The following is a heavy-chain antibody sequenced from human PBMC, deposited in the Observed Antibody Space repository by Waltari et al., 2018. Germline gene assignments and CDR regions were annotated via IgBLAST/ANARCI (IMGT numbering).Heavy chain of an antibody. CDR1: GYSISSGYY. J-gene: IGHJ2*01. Sequence: QVQLQESGPGLVKPSETLSLTCAVSGYSISSGYYWGWIRPPPGKGLGWIGSIYHSGSTYYNPSLKSRVTISVDTSKNQFSLKLSSVTAADTAVYYCARDTAYYYDSSGYYPYWYFDLWGRGTLVTVSS. CDR3: ARDTAYYYDSSGYYPYWYFDL. D-gene: IGHD3-22*01. CDR2: IYHSGST. V-gene: IGHV4-38-2*02.